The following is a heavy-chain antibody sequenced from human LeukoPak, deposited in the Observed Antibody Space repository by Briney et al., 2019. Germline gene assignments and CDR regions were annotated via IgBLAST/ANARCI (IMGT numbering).Heavy chain of an antibody. CDR3: AREVAGTGGDY. V-gene: IGHV1-69*05. D-gene: IGHD6-19*01. CDR2: IIPIFGTA. CDR1: GGTFSSYV. J-gene: IGHJ4*02. Sequence: SVKVSCKASGGTFSSYVINWVRQAPGQGLEWMGGIIPIFGTANYAQKLQGRVTMTTDTSTSTAYMELRSLRSDDTAVYYCAREVAGTGGDYWGQGALVTVSS.